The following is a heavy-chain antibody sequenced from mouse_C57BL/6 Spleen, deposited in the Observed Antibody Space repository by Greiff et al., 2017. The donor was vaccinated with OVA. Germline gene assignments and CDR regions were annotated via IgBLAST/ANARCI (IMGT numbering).Heavy chain of an antibody. Sequence: EVKLMESGEGLVKPGGSLKLSCAASGFTFSSYAMSWVRQTPEKRLEWVAYISSGGDYIYYADTVKGRFTISRDNARNTLYLQMSSLKSEDTAMYYCTRDGDPYYYGSSDYWYFDVWGTGTTVTVSS. J-gene: IGHJ1*03. D-gene: IGHD1-1*01. V-gene: IGHV5-9-1*02. CDR2: ISSGGDYI. CDR1: GFTFSSYA. CDR3: TRDGDPYYYGSSDYWYFDV.